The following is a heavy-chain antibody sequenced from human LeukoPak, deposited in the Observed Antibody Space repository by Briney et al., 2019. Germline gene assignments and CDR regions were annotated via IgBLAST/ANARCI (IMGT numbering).Heavy chain of an antibody. Sequence: GGSLRLSCAASGFTFSSYTMHWVRQAPGKGLEWVAVISYDGSNKYYADSVKGRFTISRDNSKNTLYLQMNSLRAEDTAVYYCAREHSSGWYLLPNFDYWGQGTLVTVSS. CDR2: ISYDGSNK. V-gene: IGHV3-30*04. CDR1: GFTFSSYT. D-gene: IGHD6-19*01. J-gene: IGHJ4*02. CDR3: AREHSSGWYLLPNFDY.